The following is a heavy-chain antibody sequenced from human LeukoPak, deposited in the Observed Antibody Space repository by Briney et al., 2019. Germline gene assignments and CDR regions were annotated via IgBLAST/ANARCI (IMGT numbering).Heavy chain of an antibody. D-gene: IGHD3-22*01. J-gene: IGHJ4*02. CDR3: ARGPHERSGYPDD. Sequence: ASVKVSCKPYGYTFNTYGITWVRQAPGQGLEWMGWISPYNGNTNYAQKFQGRVTLTTDTSTSTAYMELRSLRSDDTAVYYCARGPHERSGYPDDWGQGTLVPVSS. V-gene: IGHV1-18*01. CDR1: GYTFNTYG. CDR2: ISPYNGNT.